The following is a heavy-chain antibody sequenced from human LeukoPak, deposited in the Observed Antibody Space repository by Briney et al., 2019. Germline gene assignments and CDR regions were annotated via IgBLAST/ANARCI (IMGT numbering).Heavy chain of an antibody. Sequence: SETLSLTCAVSGGSTSSSNWWSWVRQPPGKGLEWIGEIYHSGSTNYNPSLKSRVTISVDKSKNQFSLKLSSVTAADTAVYYCARFVSDSSGYYYFDYWGQGTLVTVSS. J-gene: IGHJ4*02. D-gene: IGHD3-22*01. CDR2: IYHSGST. V-gene: IGHV4-4*02. CDR1: GGSTSSSNW. CDR3: ARFVSDSSGYYYFDY.